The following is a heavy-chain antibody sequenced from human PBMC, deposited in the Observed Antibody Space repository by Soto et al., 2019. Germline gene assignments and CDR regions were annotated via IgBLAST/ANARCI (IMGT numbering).Heavy chain of an antibody. CDR2: SHYTGGT. V-gene: IGHV4-30-4*01. CDR1: GGSISSGGYY. Sequence: QVQLQESGPGLVKPSQTLSLTCTVSGGSISSGGYYWSWSRQPPGKGLEWLGHSHYTGGTYYNPSLESRLTISLDTSKNQFSLNVPSVTAADTAVYYCARAPLSSHSYFGYCDSWGQGTLVTVSS. CDR3: ARAPLSSHSYFGYCDS. D-gene: IGHD2-2*01. J-gene: IGHJ4*02.